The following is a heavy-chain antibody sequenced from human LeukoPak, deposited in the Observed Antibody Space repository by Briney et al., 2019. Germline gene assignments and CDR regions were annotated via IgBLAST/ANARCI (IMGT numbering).Heavy chain of an antibody. CDR2: INPNSGGT. V-gene: IGHV1-2*02. Sequence: ASVKVSCKASGYTFTGYYMNWVRQAPGQGLEWMGWINPNSGGTNYGQKFQGRVTMTRDTSITIVYMELSSLRSEDTAVYYCARRRELNFDYWGQGTLVTVSS. CDR1: GYTFTGYY. D-gene: IGHD3-10*01. J-gene: IGHJ4*02. CDR3: ARRRELNFDY.